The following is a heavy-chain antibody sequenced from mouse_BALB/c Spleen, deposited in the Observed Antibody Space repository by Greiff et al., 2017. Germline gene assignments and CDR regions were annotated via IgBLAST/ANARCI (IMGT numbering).Heavy chain of an antibody. J-gene: IGHJ4*01. CDR1: GFTFSSYA. V-gene: IGHV5-6-5*01. CDR3: ARDAYYGNPLDY. Sequence: EVQVVESGGGLVKPGGSLKLSCAASGFTFSSYAMSWVRQTPEKRLEWVASISSGGSTYYPDSVKGRFTISRDNARNILYLQMSSLRSEDTAMYYCARDAYYGNPLDYWGQGTSVTVSS. CDR2: ISSGGST. D-gene: IGHD2-10*01.